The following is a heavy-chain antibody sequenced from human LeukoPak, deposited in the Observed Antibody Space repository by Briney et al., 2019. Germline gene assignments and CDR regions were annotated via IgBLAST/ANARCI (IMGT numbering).Heavy chain of an antibody. CDR2: ISYDGSNK. D-gene: IGHD3-22*01. CDR3: ARAPSDSSGYDY. CDR1: GFTFSSYA. V-gene: IGHV3-30-3*01. J-gene: IGHJ4*02. Sequence: GRSLRLSCAASGFTFSSYAMHWVRQAPGKGLEWVAVISYDGSNKYYADSVKGRFTISRDNSKNTLYLQMNSLRAEDTAVYYCARAPSDSSGYDYWGQGTLVTVSS.